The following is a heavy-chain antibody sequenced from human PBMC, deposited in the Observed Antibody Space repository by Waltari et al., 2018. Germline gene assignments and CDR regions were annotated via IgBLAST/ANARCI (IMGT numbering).Heavy chain of an antibody. J-gene: IGHJ4*02. Sequence: EVQLVESGGGLVQPGGSLRLSCAASGFTFSSYWMSWVRQAPGKGLEWVANIKQDGSEKYYVDVVKGRFTISRDNAKNSLYLQMNSLRAEDTAVYYCATEGGYYYESSGYYPFSYWGQGTLVTVSS. CDR3: ATEGGYYYESSGYYPFSY. CDR2: IKQDGSEK. V-gene: IGHV3-7*01. CDR1: GFTFSSYW. D-gene: IGHD3-22*01.